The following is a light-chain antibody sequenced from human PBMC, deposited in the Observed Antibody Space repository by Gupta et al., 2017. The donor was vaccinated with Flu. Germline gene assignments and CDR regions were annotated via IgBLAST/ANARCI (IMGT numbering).Light chain of an antibody. CDR2: QAS. V-gene: IGKV1-5*03. J-gene: IGKJ2*01. Sequence: DIQMNQSPSTLSASVGDRVTITCRASQTMNTWLAWYQQKPGEAPKLLIYQASSLQNGVPSRFSGSGSGTEFTLTISSLQPDDSATYYCQQYDTYSGTFGQGTKLEIK. CDR1: QTMNTW. CDR3: QQYDTYSGT.